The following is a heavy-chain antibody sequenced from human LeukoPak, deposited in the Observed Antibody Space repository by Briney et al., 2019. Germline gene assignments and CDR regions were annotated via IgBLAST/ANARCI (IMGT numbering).Heavy chain of an antibody. CDR3: AREVVLVPAATEAFDAFDI. D-gene: IGHD2-2*01. V-gene: IGHV1-2*02. CDR1: GYIFTDYY. CDR2: INPNNGDT. Sequence: ASVKVSCRASGYIFTDYYIHWVRQAPGQGLEWMGLINPNNGDTTYAQKFQGRVTMTRDTSISTAYMELSRLRSDDTAFYYCAREVVLVPAATEAFDAFDIWGQGTMVTVSS. J-gene: IGHJ3*02.